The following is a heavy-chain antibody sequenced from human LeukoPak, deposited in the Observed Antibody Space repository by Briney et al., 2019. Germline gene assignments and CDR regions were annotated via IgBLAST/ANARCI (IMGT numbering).Heavy chain of an antibody. J-gene: IGHJ5*02. CDR1: GGSISSYY. V-gene: IGHV4-59*08. CDR2: IYYSGST. CDR3: ARGLQVVTDNWFDP. D-gene: IGHD5-18*01. Sequence: SETLSPTCTVSGGSISSYYWSWIRQPPGKGLEWIGYIYYSGSTNYNPSLKSRVTISVDTSKNQFSLKLSSVTAADTAVYYCARGLQVVTDNWFDPRGQGTLVTVSS.